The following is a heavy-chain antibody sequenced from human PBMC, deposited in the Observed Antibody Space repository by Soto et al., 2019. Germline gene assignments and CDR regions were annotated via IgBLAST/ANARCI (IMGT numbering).Heavy chain of an antibody. D-gene: IGHD6-6*01. J-gene: IGHJ6*03. CDR2: ISGSGGST. V-gene: IGHV3-23*01. CDR1: GFTFSSYA. Sequence: GGSLRLSXAASGFTFSSYAMSWVRQAPGKGLEWVSAISGSGGSTYYADSVKGRFTISRDNSKNTLYLQMNSLRAEDTAVYYCASLRRSSSSYYYYYMDVWGKGTTVTVSS. CDR3: ASLRRSSSSYYYYYMDV.